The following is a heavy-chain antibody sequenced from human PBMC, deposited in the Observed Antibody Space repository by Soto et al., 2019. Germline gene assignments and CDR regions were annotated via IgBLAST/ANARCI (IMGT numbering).Heavy chain of an antibody. J-gene: IGHJ6*02. CDR3: AKDTSKYSNNWPAYYGLDV. CDR2: ISFDGSNK. D-gene: IGHD6-13*01. Sequence: QVQLVESGGGVVQPGRSLRLSCAASGFTFSSFGMHWVRQAPGKGLEWVAFISFDGSNKYYVDSLKGRFIISRDNSKNTLSLQMNSLKAEDTAVYYCAKDTSKYSNNWPAYYGLDVWGQGTTVTVSS. CDR1: GFTFSSFG. V-gene: IGHV3-30*18.